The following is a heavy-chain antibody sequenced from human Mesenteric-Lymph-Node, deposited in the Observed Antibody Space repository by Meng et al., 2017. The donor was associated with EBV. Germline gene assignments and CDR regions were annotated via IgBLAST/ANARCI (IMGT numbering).Heavy chain of an antibody. V-gene: IGHV3-23*01. D-gene: IGHD1-1*01. Sequence: EVQLLGAGGGLIQPGGSLRLSCAASGFTFGHYAMSWVRQAPGKGLEWVSGISGSGRTTYYADSVKGRFTISRDNSKNTLFLQMNSLTAEDTAVYYCTRDVAWKLFDYWGQGTLVTVSS. CDR2: ISGSGRTT. J-gene: IGHJ4*02. CDR3: TRDVAWKLFDY. CDR1: GFTFGHYA.